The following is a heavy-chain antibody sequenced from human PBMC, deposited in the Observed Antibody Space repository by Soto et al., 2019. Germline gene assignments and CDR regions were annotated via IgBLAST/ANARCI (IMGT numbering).Heavy chain of an antibody. Sequence: QVQLVQSGAEVKKPGSSVKVSCKASGGTFSSYAISWVRQAPGQGLEWMGGIIPIFGTANYAQKFQGRVTITADESTSTAYMVLSSLRSEDTAVYYCARDRGGSSGWYREFDYWGQGTLVTVSS. CDR1: GGTFSSYA. CDR3: ARDRGGSSGWYREFDY. J-gene: IGHJ4*02. CDR2: IIPIFGTA. V-gene: IGHV1-69*01. D-gene: IGHD6-19*01.